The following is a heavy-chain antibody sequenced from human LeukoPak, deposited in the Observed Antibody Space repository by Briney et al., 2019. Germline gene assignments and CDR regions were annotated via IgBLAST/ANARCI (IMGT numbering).Heavy chain of an antibody. D-gene: IGHD2-2*01. J-gene: IGHJ5*02. CDR1: GGSISSSNW. CDR2: IYHSGST. V-gene: IGHV4-4*02. Sequence: PSGTLSLTCAVSGGSISSSNWWSWVRQPPGKGLEWIGEIYHSGSTNYNPSLKSRVTISVDTSKNQFSLKLSSVTAADTAVYYCARAAIHNWFDPWGQGTLVTVSS. CDR3: ARAAIHNWFDP.